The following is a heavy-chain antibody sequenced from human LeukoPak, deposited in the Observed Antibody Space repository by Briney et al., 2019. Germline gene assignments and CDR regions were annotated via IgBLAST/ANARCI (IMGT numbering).Heavy chain of an antibody. J-gene: IGHJ6*03. D-gene: IGHD3-22*01. CDR2: INRSKNT. CDR1: GGSFSGHY. V-gene: IGHV4-34*01. Sequence: SETLSLTCAVHGGSFSGHYWSWIRQPPGKGLEWIGEINRSKNTNYNPSLTSRVTISVDTSKNQFSLKLSSVTAADTAVYYCARGRDQGPDSSGIWGLKGTSYMDVWAKGTTVTVSS. CDR3: ARGRDQGPDSSGIWGLKGTSYMDV.